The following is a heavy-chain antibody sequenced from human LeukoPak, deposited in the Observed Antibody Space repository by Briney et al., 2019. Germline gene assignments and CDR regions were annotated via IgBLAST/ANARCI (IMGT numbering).Heavy chain of an antibody. Sequence: SETLSLTCAVYGGSFSGYYWSWIRQPPGKGLEWIGEINHSGSTNYNPSLKSRVTISVDTSKNQFSLKLSSVTAADTAVYYCAGATRSSSWYLGYYYYYMDVWGKGTTVTVSS. J-gene: IGHJ6*03. CDR1: GGSFSGYY. CDR3: AGATRSSSWYLGYYYYYMDV. V-gene: IGHV4-34*01. CDR2: INHSGST. D-gene: IGHD6-13*01.